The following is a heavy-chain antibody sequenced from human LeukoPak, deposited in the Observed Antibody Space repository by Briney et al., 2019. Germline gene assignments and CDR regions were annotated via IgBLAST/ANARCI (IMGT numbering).Heavy chain of an antibody. J-gene: IGHJ4*02. D-gene: IGHD2-8*01. CDR2: IYYSGST. CDR1: GGSISSYY. Sequence: PSETLSLTCTVSGGSISSYYWSWIRQPPGKGLEWIGYIYYSGSTKYNPSLKSRVTISVDTSKSQFSLNLTSVTAADTAVYYCSRENGAFSPFGYWGQGTLVTVPS. CDR3: SRENGAFSPFGY. V-gene: IGHV4-59*12.